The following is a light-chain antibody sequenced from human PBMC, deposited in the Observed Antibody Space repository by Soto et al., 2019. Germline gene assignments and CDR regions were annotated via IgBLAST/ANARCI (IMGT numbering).Light chain of an antibody. CDR1: SSDIGTYNY. J-gene: IGLJ3*02. V-gene: IGLV2-14*01. CDR2: EVS. CDR3: SSYTTSNTWV. Sequence: QSALTQPASVSGSPGQSITISCTGTSSDIGTYNYVSWYQQHPGKAPKLMIYEVSTRPSGVSSRFSASKSGNAASLTISGLQAEDEADYYCSSYTTSNTWVFGGGTKLTVL.